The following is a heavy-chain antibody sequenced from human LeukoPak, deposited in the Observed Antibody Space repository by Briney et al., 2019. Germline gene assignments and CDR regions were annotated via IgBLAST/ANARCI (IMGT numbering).Heavy chain of an antibody. CDR2: ISSSSTYI. CDR1: GFTFNTYT. V-gene: IGHV3-21*01. Sequence: GGSLRLSCAASGFTFNTYTISWVRQAPGKGLEWVSSISSSSTYIYYADSVKGRFTISRDNAKNSLYLQMNNLRAEDTAVYYCARAPYDILTGYSGFFDYWGQGILVTVSS. J-gene: IGHJ4*02. D-gene: IGHD3-9*01. CDR3: ARAPYDILTGYSGFFDY.